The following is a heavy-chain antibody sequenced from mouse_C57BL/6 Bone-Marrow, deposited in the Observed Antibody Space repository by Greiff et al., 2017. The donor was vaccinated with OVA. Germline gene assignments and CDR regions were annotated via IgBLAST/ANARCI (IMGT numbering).Heavy chain of an antibody. Sequence: EVHLVESGGGLVKPGGSQKLSCAASGFTFSSYAMSWVRQTPEKRLEWVATISDGGSYTYYPDNVKGRFTISRDNAKNNLYLQMSHLKSEDTAMYYCARDLLPYAMDYWGQGTSVTVSS. CDR2: ISDGGSYT. V-gene: IGHV5-4*01. J-gene: IGHJ4*01. CDR3: ARDLLPYAMDY. D-gene: IGHD2-1*01. CDR1: GFTFSSYA.